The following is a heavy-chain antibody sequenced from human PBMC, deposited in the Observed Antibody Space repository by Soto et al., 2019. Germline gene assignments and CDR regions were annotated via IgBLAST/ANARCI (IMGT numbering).Heavy chain of an antibody. V-gene: IGHV1-69*12. CDR2: IIAKFGTG. CDR1: GGTFGTYP. D-gene: IGHD4-17*01. Sequence: QVQLVQSGAEVKKPGSSVKVSCKASGGTFGTYPISWVRQAPGQGLEWMGGIIAKFGTGYYAQKFQGKVTITADESTTTVYMELSSLRSEDTAVYYCARGGGDYGLPYLDYWGQGTLVAVSS. CDR3: ARGGGDYGLPYLDY. J-gene: IGHJ4*02.